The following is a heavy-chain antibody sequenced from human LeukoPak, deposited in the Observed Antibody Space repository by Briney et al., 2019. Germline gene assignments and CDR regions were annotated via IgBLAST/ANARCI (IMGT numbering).Heavy chain of an antibody. CDR2: IHHSGST. D-gene: IGHD3-3*01. V-gene: IGHV4-34*01. CDR1: CGSFRGYY. Sequence: PSETLSLTCAVYCGSFRGYYWSWIRQPPGMGLEGPVVIHHSGSTNYNPSLKSRGTVSVDTPKNQFSLNLSSVPAADPALYSCARAGAYYDFRSGSPLYYFDYWGQGTLVTVSS. J-gene: IGHJ4*02. CDR3: ARAGAYYDFRSGSPLYYFDY.